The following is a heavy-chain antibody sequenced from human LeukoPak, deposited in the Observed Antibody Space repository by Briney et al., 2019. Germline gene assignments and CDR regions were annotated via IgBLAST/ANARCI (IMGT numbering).Heavy chain of an antibody. Sequence: GALRLSCTASGLTFGDYAMSWFRQAPGKGLEWVGFIRSKAYGGTTEYAASVKGRFTISRDDSKSIGYLQINSLKTEDTAVYYCTRAEDIVVVVAATPPSYYWGQGTLVTVSS. V-gene: IGHV3-49*03. CDR2: IRSKAYGGTT. CDR1: GLTFGDYA. J-gene: IGHJ4*02. D-gene: IGHD2-15*01. CDR3: TRAEDIVVVVAATPPSYY.